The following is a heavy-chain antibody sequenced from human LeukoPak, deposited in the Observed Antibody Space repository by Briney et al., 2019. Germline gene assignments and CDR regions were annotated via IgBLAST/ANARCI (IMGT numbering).Heavy chain of an antibody. J-gene: IGHJ4*02. CDR3: AREGSSWYGNYFDY. V-gene: IGHV1-69*06. D-gene: IGHD2-15*01. CDR1: GGTFSSYA. CDR2: IIPIFGTA. Sequence: GASVKVSCKASGGTFSSYAISWVRQAPGQGLEWMGGIIPIFGTANYAQKFQGRVTITADKPTSTAYTELSSLRSEDTAVYYCAREGSSWYGNYFDYWGQGTLVTVSS.